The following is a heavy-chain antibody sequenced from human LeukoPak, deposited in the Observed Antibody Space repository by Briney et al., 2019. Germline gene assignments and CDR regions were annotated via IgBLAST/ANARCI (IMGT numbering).Heavy chain of an antibody. Sequence: SETLSLTCTVSGASITSYYWSWIRQPPGKGLEWIGYIYDSGSTNYNPSLKSRVTISVDTSKNQFSLKLSSVTAADTAVYYCARSAIGYPLYGMDVWGQGTTVTVSS. V-gene: IGHV4-59*08. D-gene: IGHD1-1*01. CDR1: GASITSYY. J-gene: IGHJ6*02. CDR2: IYDSGST. CDR3: ARSAIGYPLYGMDV.